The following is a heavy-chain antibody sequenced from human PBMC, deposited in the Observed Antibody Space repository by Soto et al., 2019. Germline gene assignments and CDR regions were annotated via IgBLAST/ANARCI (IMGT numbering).Heavy chain of an antibody. CDR1: GFTFSNAW. CDR2: IKSKTDGGTT. Sequence: PAWSLTLPCSASGFTFSNAWMNGIRQARGKGLEWVGRIKSKTDGGTTDYAAPVKGRFTISRDDSKNTLYLQMNSLKTEDTAVYYCTKGHSSSWYYYYGMDVWGQGTTVTSP. CDR3: TKGHSSSWYYYYGMDV. J-gene: IGHJ6*02. V-gene: IGHV3-15*07. D-gene: IGHD6-13*01.